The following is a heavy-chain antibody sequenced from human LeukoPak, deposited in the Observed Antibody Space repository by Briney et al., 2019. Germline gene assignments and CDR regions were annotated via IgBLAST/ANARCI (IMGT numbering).Heavy chain of an antibody. D-gene: IGHD3-3*01. CDR1: GGSISSSYW. CDR2: IYHSGST. Sequence: SETLSLTCAVSGGSISSSYWWSWVRQPPGKGLEWIGSIYHSGSTYYNPSLKSRVTISVDTSKNQFSLKLSSVTAADTAVYYCARGGLFEFLEWLFGDYWGQGTLVTVSS. J-gene: IGHJ4*02. V-gene: IGHV4-4*02. CDR3: ARGGLFEFLEWLFGDY.